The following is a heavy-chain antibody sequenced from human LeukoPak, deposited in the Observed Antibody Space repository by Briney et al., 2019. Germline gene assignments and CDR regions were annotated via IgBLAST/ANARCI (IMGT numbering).Heavy chain of an antibody. Sequence: SETLSLTCTVSGGSISNYYWSWIRQPPGKGLEWIGEINHSGSTNYNPSLKSRVTISVDTSKNQFSLKLSSVTAADTAVYYCARRSSRRFDYWGQGTLVTVSS. CDR3: ARRSSRRFDY. J-gene: IGHJ4*02. V-gene: IGHV4-34*01. CDR2: INHSGST. CDR1: GGSISNYY.